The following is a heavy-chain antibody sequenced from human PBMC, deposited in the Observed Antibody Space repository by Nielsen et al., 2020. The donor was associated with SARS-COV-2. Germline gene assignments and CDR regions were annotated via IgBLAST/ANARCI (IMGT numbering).Heavy chain of an antibody. J-gene: IGHJ6*02. CDR2: IYSGGST. Sequence: GGSLRLSCAASGFTFSSYSMNWVRQAPGKGLEWVSVIYSGGSTYYADSVRGRFTISRHNSKNTLYLQMNSLRAEDTAVYYCARYDILVYYGMDVWGQGTTVTVSS. V-gene: IGHV3-53*04. D-gene: IGHD3-9*01. CDR1: GFTFSSYS. CDR3: ARYDILVYYGMDV.